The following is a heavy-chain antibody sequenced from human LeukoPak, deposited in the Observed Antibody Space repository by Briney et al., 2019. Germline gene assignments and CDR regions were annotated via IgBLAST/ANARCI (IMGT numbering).Heavy chain of an antibody. CDR1: GYTFTSFG. D-gene: IGHD3-10*01. J-gene: IGHJ3*02. CDR2: MNPNSGNT. V-gene: IGHV1-8*02. CDR3: ARLVRGIISDAFDI. Sequence: APVKVSCKASGYTFTSFGITWVRQAPGQGLEWMGWMNPNSGNTGYAQKFQGRVTMTRNTSISTAYMELSSLRSEDTAVYYCARLVRGIISDAFDIWGQGTMVTVSS.